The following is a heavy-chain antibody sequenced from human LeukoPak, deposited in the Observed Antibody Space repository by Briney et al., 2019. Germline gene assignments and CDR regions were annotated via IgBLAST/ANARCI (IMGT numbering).Heavy chain of an antibody. CDR2: ISSSSSTI. D-gene: IGHD3-22*01. V-gene: IGHV3-48*01. J-gene: IGHJ4*02. CDR1: GFTFSSYS. Sequence: GGSLRLSCAASGFTFSSYSMNWVRQAPGKGLEWVSYISSSSSTIYYADSVKGRFTISRDNAKNSLYLQMNSLRAEDTAVYYCARDSYYYDSSGYEELKAFDYWGQGTLVTVSS. CDR3: ARDSYYYDSSGYEELKAFDY.